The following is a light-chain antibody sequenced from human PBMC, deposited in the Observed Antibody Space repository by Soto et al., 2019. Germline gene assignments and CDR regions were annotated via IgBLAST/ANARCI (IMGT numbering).Light chain of an antibody. V-gene: IGLV1-40*01. CDR1: SSNIGAGYD. J-gene: IGLJ1*01. CDR2: GNT. CDR3: QSYARLSGYV. Sequence: QSVLTQPPSVSGAPGQRVTISCTGSSSNIGAGYDAPWYQQVPGTAPKLLIYGNTNRPSGVPDRFSGSKSGTSASLAITGLQAEDGADYYCQSYARLSGYVFGPGTKVTVL.